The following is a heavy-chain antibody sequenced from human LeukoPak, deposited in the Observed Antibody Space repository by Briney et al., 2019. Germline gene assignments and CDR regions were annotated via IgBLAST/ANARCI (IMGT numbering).Heavy chain of an antibody. CDR2: IWYDGSNK. D-gene: IGHD3-22*01. Sequence: GGSLRLSCAASGFTFSSYGMHWVRQAPGKGLEWVAVIWYDGSNKYYADSVKGRFIISRDNSKNTLYLQMNSLRAEDTAVYYCARDSYYYDSSGYLGYWGQGTLVTVSS. V-gene: IGHV3-33*01. CDR1: GFTFSSYG. J-gene: IGHJ4*02. CDR3: ARDSYYYDSSGYLGY.